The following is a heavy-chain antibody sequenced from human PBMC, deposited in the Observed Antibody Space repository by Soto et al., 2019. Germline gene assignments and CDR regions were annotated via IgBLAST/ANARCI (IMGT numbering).Heavy chain of an antibody. CDR2: ISYDGSNK. J-gene: IGHJ4*02. CDR3: ATPWVGIYRWGGGFDY. V-gene: IGHV3-30*03. CDR1: GFTFSSYG. D-gene: IGHD3-16*02. Sequence: QVQLVESGGGVVQPGRSLRLSCAASGFTFSSYGMHWVRQAPGKGLEWVAVISYDGSNKYYADSVKGRFTISRDNSKNSFILQMNSLGAEDRAWYYWATPWVGIYRWGGGFDYWGQGTLVTVSS.